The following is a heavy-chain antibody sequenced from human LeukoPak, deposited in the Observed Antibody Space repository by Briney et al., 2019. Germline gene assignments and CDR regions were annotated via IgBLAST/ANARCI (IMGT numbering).Heavy chain of an antibody. CDR2: ISGSSSPI. CDR3: ARATFSSSGHSY. D-gene: IGHD6-13*01. J-gene: IGHJ4*02. V-gene: IGHV3-48*02. CDR1: GFTFSSYG. Sequence: PGGSLRLSCAASGFTFSSYGMTWVRQAPGKGLEWVSYISGSSSPIYYADSVKGRVTISRDNAKDSLYLQMTSLRDEDTAVYYCARATFSSSGHSYWGQGTLVTVSS.